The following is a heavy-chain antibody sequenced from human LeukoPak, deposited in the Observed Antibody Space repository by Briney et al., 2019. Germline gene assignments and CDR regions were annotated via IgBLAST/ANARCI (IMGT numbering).Heavy chain of an antibody. Sequence: PSETLSLTCTVSGGSISSGDYYWSWIRQPPGKGLEWIGYIYYSGSTYYNPSLKSRVTISVDTSKNQFSLKLSSVTAADTAVYYCARDSVAYGSGSYYTYYYGMDVWGQGTTVTVSS. V-gene: IGHV4-30-4*01. CDR2: IYYSGST. CDR1: GGSISSGDYY. J-gene: IGHJ6*02. CDR3: ARDSVAYGSGSYYTYYYGMDV. D-gene: IGHD3-10*01.